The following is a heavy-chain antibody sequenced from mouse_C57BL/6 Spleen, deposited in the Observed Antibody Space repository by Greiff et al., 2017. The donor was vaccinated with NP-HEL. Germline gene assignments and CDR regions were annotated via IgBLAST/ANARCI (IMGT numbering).Heavy chain of an antibody. V-gene: IGHV1-55*01. J-gene: IGHJ2*01. CDR2: IYPGSGST. CDR3: ARTHYYGNYVDFDY. Sequence: QVQLQQPGAELVKPGASVKMSCKASGYTFTSYWITWVKQRPGQGLEWIGDIYPGSGSTNYNEKFKSKATLTVDTSSSTAYMQLSSLTSEDSAVYYCARTHYYGNYVDFDYWGQGTTLTVSS. D-gene: IGHD2-1*01. CDR1: GYTFTSYW.